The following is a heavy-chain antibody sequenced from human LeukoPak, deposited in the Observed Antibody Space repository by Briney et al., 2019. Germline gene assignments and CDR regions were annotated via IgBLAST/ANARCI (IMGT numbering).Heavy chain of an antibody. Sequence: PSETLSLTCTVSGGSISSGGYYWSWIRQPPGKGLEWIGYIYHSGSTYYNPSLKSRVTISVDRSKNQFSLKLSSVTAADTAVYYCARAVGYSYAYGDYFDYWGQGTLVTVSS. CDR2: IYHSGST. D-gene: IGHD5-18*01. CDR1: GGSISSGGYY. V-gene: IGHV4-30-2*01. J-gene: IGHJ4*02. CDR3: ARAVGYSYAYGDYFDY.